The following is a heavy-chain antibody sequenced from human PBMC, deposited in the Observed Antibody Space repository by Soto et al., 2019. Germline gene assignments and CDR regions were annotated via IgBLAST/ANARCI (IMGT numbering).Heavy chain of an antibody. V-gene: IGHV1-18*01. J-gene: IGHJ4*02. Sequence: ASVKVSCKASGYIFTSYGISWVRQAPGQGLEWMGWISVYNGNTNYVKKLQGRVAMTTDTSTSTAYMELRSLTSDDTAVYYCARGGQWVAPDYWGQGTLVTVSA. D-gene: IGHD6-19*01. CDR2: ISVYNGNT. CDR3: ARGGQWVAPDY. CDR1: GYIFTSYG.